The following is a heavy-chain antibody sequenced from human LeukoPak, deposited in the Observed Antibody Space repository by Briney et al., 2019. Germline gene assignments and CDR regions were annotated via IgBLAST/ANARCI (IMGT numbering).Heavy chain of an antibody. CDR1: GASVSGSPYY. Sequence: SETLSLTCTVSGASVSGSPYYWGWIRQPPGQGLEWIGSIYSSGSTYYNASLQSRVTISIETSKNQISLRLNSVTAADTAIYYCAKSGGYGLIDYWGQGTLVTVSS. D-gene: IGHD1-26*01. CDR2: IYSSGST. CDR3: AKSGGYGLIDY. J-gene: IGHJ4*02. V-gene: IGHV4-39*01.